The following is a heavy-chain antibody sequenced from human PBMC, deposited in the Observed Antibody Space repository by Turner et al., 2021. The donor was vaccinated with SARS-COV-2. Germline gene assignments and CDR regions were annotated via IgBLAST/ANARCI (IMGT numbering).Heavy chain of an antibody. CDR2: INSGSSYI. J-gene: IGHJ4*01. D-gene: IGHD3-10*01. V-gene: IGHV3-21*02. CDR1: GFHFFRYS. Sequence: VQPVASGAGLVTPGGSLRLSCPDSGFHFFRYSMNWGRQAPEKGLEWVASINSGSSYIYYADSLKGRVTISRDDTKRSLFLQMNSLRVEDTAVYYCTRSRDYYGSGTYYNYDYWGHGTLVTVSS. CDR3: TRSRDYYGSGTYYNYDY.